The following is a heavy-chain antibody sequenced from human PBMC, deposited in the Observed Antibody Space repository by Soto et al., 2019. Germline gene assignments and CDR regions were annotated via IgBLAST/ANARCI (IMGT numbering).Heavy chain of an antibody. D-gene: IGHD3-10*01. CDR1: GFTFSSYS. J-gene: IGHJ5*02. CDR2: ISSSSSTI. CDR3: AREDGTMVRGVMTSWFDP. Sequence: EVQLVESGGGLVQPGGSLRLSCAASGFTFSSYSMNWVRQAPGKGLEWVSYISSSSSTIYYADSVKGRFTISRDNAKNSLYLQMNSLRAEDTAVYYCAREDGTMVRGVMTSWFDPWGQGTLVTVSS. V-gene: IGHV3-48*01.